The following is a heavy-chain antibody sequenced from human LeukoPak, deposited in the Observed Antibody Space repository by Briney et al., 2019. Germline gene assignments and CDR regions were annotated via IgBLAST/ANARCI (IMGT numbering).Heavy chain of an antibody. D-gene: IGHD3-3*01. CDR1: GYTFTSYV. V-gene: IGHV1-18*01. Sequence: GALVKVSCKASGYTFTSYVISWVRQAPGQGLEWMGWISAYNGNTNYAQKLQGRVTMTTDTSTSTAYMELRSLRSDDTAVYYCAAGQKTYYDFWAKMDYYYGMDVWGQGTTVTVSS. J-gene: IGHJ6*02. CDR2: ISAYNGNT. CDR3: AAGQKTYYDFWAKMDYYYGMDV.